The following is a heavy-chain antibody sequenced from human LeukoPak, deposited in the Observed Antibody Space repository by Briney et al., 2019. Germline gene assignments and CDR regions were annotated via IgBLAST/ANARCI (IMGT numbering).Heavy chain of an antibody. V-gene: IGHV5-51*01. CDR2: IYPGDSDT. CDR3: ARLPPHYYDSSGSYPPFDY. D-gene: IGHD3-22*01. Sequence: GESLKISCKGSGYSFTSYWIVWVRQMPGKGLEWMGSIYPGDSDTRYSPSFQGQVTISADKSISTAYLQWSSLKASDTAMYYCARLPPHYYDSSGSYPPFDYWGQGTLVTVSS. CDR1: GYSFTSYW. J-gene: IGHJ4*02.